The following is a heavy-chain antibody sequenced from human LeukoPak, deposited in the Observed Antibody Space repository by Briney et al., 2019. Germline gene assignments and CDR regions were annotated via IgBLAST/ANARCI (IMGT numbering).Heavy chain of an antibody. V-gene: IGHV3-30*04. D-gene: IGHD3-10*01. CDR3: ARDYVRPNLLRFGELTFGMDV. Sequence: GGSLRLSCAASGFTFSSYAMHWVRQAPGKGLEWVAVISYDGSNKYYADSVKGRFTISRDNSKNTLYLQMNSLRPEDTAVYYCARDYVRPNLLRFGELTFGMDVWGQGTTVTVSS. CDR2: ISYDGSNK. CDR1: GFTFSSYA. J-gene: IGHJ6*02.